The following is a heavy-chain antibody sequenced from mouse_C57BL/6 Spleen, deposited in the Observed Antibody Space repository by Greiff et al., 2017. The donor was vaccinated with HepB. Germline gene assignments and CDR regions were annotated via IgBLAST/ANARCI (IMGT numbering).Heavy chain of an antibody. V-gene: IGHV1-64*01. D-gene: IGHD1-1*01. CDR1: GYTFTSYW. J-gene: IGHJ1*03. Sequence: QVQLKQPGAELVKPGASVKLSCKASGYTFTSYWMHWVKQRPGQGLEWIGMIHPNSGSTNYNEKFKSKATLTVDKSSSTAYMQLSSLTSEDSAVYYCARRVTTVVARYFDVWGTGTTVTVSS. CDR3: ARRVTTVVARYFDV. CDR2: IHPNSGST.